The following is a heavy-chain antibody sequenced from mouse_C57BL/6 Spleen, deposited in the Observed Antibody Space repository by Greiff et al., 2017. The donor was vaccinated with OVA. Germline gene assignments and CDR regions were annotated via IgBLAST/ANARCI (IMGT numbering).Heavy chain of an antibody. V-gene: IGHV3-6*01. CDR3: AREITTVVASYFDY. D-gene: IGHD1-1*01. CDR1: GYSITSGYY. Sequence: QLQQSGPGLVKPSQSLSLTCSVTGYSITSGYYWNWIRQFPGNKLEWMGYISYDGSNNYNPSLKNRISITRDTSKNQFFLKLNSVTTEDTATYYCAREITTVVASYFDYWGQGTTLTVSS. J-gene: IGHJ2*01. CDR2: ISYDGSN.